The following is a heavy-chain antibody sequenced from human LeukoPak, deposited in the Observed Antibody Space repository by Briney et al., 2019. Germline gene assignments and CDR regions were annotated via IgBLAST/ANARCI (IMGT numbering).Heavy chain of an antibody. CDR2: ISYDGSNK. J-gene: IGHJ4*02. V-gene: IGHV3-30*03. CDR3: ATNPAPMDY. D-gene: IGHD2-2*03. CDR1: GFTFSSYG. Sequence: PGGSLRLSCAASGFTFSSYGMHWVRQAPGKGLEWVAVISYDGSNKYYADSVKGRFTISRDNSKNTLYLQMNSLRAEDTAVYYCATNPAPMDYWGQGTLVTVSS.